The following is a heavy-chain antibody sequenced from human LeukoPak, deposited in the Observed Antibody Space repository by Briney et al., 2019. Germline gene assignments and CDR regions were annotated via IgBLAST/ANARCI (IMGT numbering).Heavy chain of an antibody. Sequence: SETLSLTCTVSGGSISSTGYYWGWIRQPPGTGLEWIVNIYYSANTYYNPSLKSRVTISVDTSKNHFSLKLSSVTAADTAVYYCARECPGASGGSCYRSTYDYWGQGTLVTVSS. V-gene: IGHV4-39*02. CDR1: GGSISSTGYY. D-gene: IGHD2-15*01. CDR3: ARECPGASGGSCYRSTYDY. J-gene: IGHJ4*02. CDR2: IYYSANT.